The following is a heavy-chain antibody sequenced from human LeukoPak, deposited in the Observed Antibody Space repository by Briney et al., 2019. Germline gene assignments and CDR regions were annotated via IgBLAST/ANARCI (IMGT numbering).Heavy chain of an antibody. CDR1: AGTFSRYA. CDR2: ITPMSATP. V-gene: IGHV1-69*06. J-gene: IGHJ3*02. D-gene: IGHD3-10*01. Sequence: ASVKVSCKTSAGTFSRYAISWVRQAPGQGLEWMGRITPMSATPSQTQWIQGRVTITADISTKTVYLDLSSLRSEDTALYFCAGDPPGTPVGFDIWGQGTMVTVSS. CDR3: AGDPPGTPVGFDI.